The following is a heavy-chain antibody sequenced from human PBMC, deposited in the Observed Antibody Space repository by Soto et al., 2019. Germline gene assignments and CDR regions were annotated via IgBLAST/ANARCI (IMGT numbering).Heavy chain of an antibody. J-gene: IGHJ4*02. Sequence: PGGSLRLSCAASGFAFSSSVMNWVRQAPGKGLAWVSSISENGVGTYYAGSVKGRFTISRDNSKSTLYLQMNSLRAEDTAVYYCAKALGVVAANFDYWGQGALVTVSS. CDR3: AKALGVVAANFDY. CDR1: GFAFSSSV. D-gene: IGHD2-15*01. V-gene: IGHV3-23*01. CDR2: ISENGVGT.